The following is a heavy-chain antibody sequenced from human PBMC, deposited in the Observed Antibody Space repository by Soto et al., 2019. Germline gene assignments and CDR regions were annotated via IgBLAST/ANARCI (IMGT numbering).Heavy chain of an antibody. Sequence: ASVNVSCKASGYTFTSYYMHWVRQAPGQGLEWMGIINPSGGSTSYAQKFQGRVTMTRDTSTSTVYMELSSLRSEDTAVYYCARDALRFLEWSPSDFTWFDPWGQGTLVTVSS. CDR1: GYTFTSYY. D-gene: IGHD3-3*01. J-gene: IGHJ5*02. CDR3: ARDALRFLEWSPSDFTWFDP. CDR2: INPSGGST. V-gene: IGHV1-46*03.